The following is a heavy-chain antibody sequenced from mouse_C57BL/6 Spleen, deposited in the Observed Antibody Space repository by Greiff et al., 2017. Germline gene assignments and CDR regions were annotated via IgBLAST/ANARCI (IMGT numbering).Heavy chain of an antibody. D-gene: IGHD2-4*01. CDR1: GYTFTSYW. V-gene: IGHV1-59*01. CDR3: ARQDYDEEGDY. J-gene: IGHJ2*01. Sequence: QVQLQQPGAELVRPGTSVKLSCKASGYTFTSYWMHWVKQRPGQGLEWIGVIDPSDSYTNYNQKFKGKATLTVDTSSSTAYMQLSSLTSEDSAVYYCARQDYDEEGDYWGQGTTLTVSS. CDR2: IDPSDSYT.